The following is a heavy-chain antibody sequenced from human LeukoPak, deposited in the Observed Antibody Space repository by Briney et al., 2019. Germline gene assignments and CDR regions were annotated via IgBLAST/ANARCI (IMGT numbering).Heavy chain of an antibody. Sequence: PGGSLRLSCSVSGFTISSYAMHWVRQAPGKGLEYVSSISSDGGSTFYADSVKGRFTISRDNSRNMLYLQMNSLRAEDTAVYYCARDVNSYAHCGHWGQGTLVTVSS. J-gene: IGHJ4*02. CDR3: ARDVNSYAHCGH. V-gene: IGHV3-64*04. CDR2: ISSDGGST. D-gene: IGHD5-18*01. CDR1: GFTISSYA.